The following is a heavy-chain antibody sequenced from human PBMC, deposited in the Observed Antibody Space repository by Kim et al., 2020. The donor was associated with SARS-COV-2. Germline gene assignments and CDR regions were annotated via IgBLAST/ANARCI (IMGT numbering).Heavy chain of an antibody. CDR1: GGSISSYY. CDR3: ASLTTVVTPGYYYYYMDV. D-gene: IGHD4-17*01. J-gene: IGHJ6*03. V-gene: IGHV4-59*01. CDR2: IYYSGST. Sequence: SETLSLTCTVSGGSISSYYWSWIRQPPGKGLEWIGYIYYSGSTNYNPSLKSRVTISVDTSKNQFSLKLSSVTAADTAVYYCASLTTVVTPGYYYYYMDVWGKGTTVTVSS.